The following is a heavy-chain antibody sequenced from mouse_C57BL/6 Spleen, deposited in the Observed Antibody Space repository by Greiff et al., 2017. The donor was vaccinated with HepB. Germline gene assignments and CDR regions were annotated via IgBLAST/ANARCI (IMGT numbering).Heavy chain of an antibody. CDR3: ARYDYGNWYFDV. D-gene: IGHD2-4*01. CDR1: GYTFTSYW. V-gene: IGHV1-55*01. J-gene: IGHJ1*03. CDR2: IYPGSGST. Sequence: VKLQQPGAELVKPGASVKMSCKASGYTFTSYWITWVKQRPGQGLEWIGDIYPGSGSTNYNEKFKSKATLTVDTSSSTAYMQLSSLTSEDSAVYYCARYDYGNWYFDVWGTGTTVTVSS.